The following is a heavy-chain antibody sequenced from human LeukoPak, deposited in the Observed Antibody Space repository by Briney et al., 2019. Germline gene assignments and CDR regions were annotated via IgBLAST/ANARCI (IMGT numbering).Heavy chain of an antibody. V-gene: IGHV6-1*01. D-gene: IGHD2-2*01. J-gene: IGHJ4*02. CDR1: GDSVSSNSSA. Sequence: SQTLSLTFAISGDSVSSNSSAWNWIRQSPSRGLECLGRTYYRSKWYNDYAVSVKSRITINPDASKKQFSLQLNSVTPEDTAVYYCARVSKKVVDYWGQGTLVSVSS. CDR3: ARVSKKVVDY. CDR2: TYYRSKWYN.